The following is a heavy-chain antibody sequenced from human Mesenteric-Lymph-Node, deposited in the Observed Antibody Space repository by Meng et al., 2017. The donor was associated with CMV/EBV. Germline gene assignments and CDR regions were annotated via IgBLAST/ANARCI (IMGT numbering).Heavy chain of an antibody. Sequence: RTCTVSGGSVNSGNYYWTWIRQPPGKGLEWIGYIYRDRSTNYNPSLKSRVSISVDTPNNQFSLKLTSVTAADTAIYYCARDSGSQISWGQGTLVTVSS. CDR1: GGSVNSGNYY. D-gene: IGHD3-10*01. V-gene: IGHV4-61*01. CDR2: IYRDRST. CDR3: ARDSGSQIS. J-gene: IGHJ5*02.